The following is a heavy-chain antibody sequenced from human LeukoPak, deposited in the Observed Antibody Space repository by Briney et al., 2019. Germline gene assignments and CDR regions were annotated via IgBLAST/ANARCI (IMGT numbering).Heavy chain of an antibody. D-gene: IGHD6-13*01. CDR2: INHSGST. V-gene: IGHV4-34*01. J-gene: IGHJ4*02. CDR1: GGSFSGYY. CDR3: ARGPPDSSSWYQSWEMGH. Sequence: SETLSLTCAVYGGSFSGYYWSWIRQLPGKGLEWIGEINHSGSTNYNPSLKSRVTISVDTSKNQFSLKLSSVTAADTAVYYCARGPPDSSSWYQSWEMGHWGQGTLVTVSS.